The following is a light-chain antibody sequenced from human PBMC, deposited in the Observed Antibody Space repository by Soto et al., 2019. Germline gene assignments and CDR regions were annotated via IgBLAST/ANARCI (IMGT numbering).Light chain of an antibody. V-gene: IGLV1-44*01. J-gene: IGLJ3*02. CDR3: AAWDDSLNGWV. CDR1: SSNIGSNH. CDR2: RNY. Sequence: QSVLTQPPSASETPGQRVTISCSGSSSNIGSNHVYWYQHLPGTAPKLLIYRNYLRPSGVPDRFSASKSATSASLAISGLQSEDEADYYCAAWDDSLNGWVFGGGTKLTVL.